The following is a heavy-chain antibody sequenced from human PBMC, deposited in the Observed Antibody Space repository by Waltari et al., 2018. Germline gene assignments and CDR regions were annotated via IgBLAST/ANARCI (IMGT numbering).Heavy chain of an antibody. J-gene: IGHJ4*02. CDR3: AASRKAKYQLPTDY. Sequence: QMQLVQSGPEVKKPGTSVKVSCKASGFTFTSSAVQWVRQARGQRLEWIGWIVVGSGNKNYAQKFQERVTITRDMATSTAYMELSSLRSEDTAVYYCAASRKAKYQLPTDYWGQGTLVTVSS. CDR1: GFTFTSSA. V-gene: IGHV1-58*01. D-gene: IGHD2-2*01. CDR2: IVVGSGNK.